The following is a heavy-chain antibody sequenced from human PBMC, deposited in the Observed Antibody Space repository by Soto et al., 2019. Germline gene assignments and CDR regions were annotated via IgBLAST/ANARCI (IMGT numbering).Heavy chain of an antibody. CDR2: INHSGST. Sequence: QVQLQQWGAGLLKPSETLSLTCAVYGGSFSGYYWSWIRQPPGKGLEWIGEINHSGSTNYNPSLKSGVTVSVDTSKNHFSLKLSSVTAADTAVYYCARGRYYYGSGSYYYWGQGTLVTVSS. J-gene: IGHJ4*02. D-gene: IGHD3-10*01. CDR3: ARGRYYYGSGSYYY. V-gene: IGHV4-34*01. CDR1: GGSFSGYY.